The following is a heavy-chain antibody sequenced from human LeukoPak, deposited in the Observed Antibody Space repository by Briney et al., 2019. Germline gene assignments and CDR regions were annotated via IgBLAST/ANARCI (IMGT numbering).Heavy chain of an antibody. CDR3: VTGNTAMTPAYFDH. V-gene: IGHV5-51*01. D-gene: IGHD5-18*01. CDR2: IYPSDSET. CDR1: GYSFSNSW. Sequence: GESLKISCRGYGYSFSNSWIGWVRQLPGKRLQYMGIIYPSDSETHYSPSFQGQVTISADASISTAYLEWSKLGASDTAIYYCVTGNTAMTPAYFDHWGRGTLVTVSS. J-gene: IGHJ4*02.